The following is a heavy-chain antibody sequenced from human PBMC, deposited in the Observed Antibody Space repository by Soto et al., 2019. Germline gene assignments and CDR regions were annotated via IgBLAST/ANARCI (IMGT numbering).Heavy chain of an antibody. CDR3: ARTDYYDSGANFGTLYFFDY. V-gene: IGHV1-18*01. D-gene: IGHD3-10*01. J-gene: IGHJ4*01. CDR2: ISAYNGHT. CDR1: GYTFTYYG. Sequence: GASVKVSCKASGYTFTYYGISWVRQAPGQGLEWMGWISAYNGHTKYAQNLQGRVTMTTDTSTSTAYVELGSLRADDTAVYYCARTDYYDSGANFGTLYFFDYWGQGTLVTVS.